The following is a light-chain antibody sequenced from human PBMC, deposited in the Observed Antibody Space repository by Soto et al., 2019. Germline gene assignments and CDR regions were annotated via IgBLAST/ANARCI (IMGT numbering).Light chain of an antibody. CDR1: QSISSY. CDR3: QQSYSTPIT. J-gene: IGKJ5*01. V-gene: IGKV1-39*01. Sequence: DIQMTQSPSSLSASVGDRVTITCRASQSISSYLNWYQQKPGKAPKLLTYAASSLQSGAPSRFSGSGSGTDFTLTISSLPPEDFATYYCQQSYSTPITFGQGTRLEFK. CDR2: AAS.